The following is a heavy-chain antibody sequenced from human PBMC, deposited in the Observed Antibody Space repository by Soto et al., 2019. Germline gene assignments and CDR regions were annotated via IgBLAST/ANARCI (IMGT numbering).Heavy chain of an antibody. D-gene: IGHD6-13*01. Sequence: EVQLVESGGGLVQPGGSLRLSCAASGFTFSTYSMNWVRQAPGKGLEWVSYISSGSNTIYYADSVKGRFTISRDNAKNPLYLQMNSLSAEDTAVYYCAKARRSISWCTFDYWGQGTPVTVSS. CDR1: GFTFSTYS. CDR2: ISSGSNTI. V-gene: IGHV3-48*01. CDR3: AKARRSISWCTFDY. J-gene: IGHJ4*02.